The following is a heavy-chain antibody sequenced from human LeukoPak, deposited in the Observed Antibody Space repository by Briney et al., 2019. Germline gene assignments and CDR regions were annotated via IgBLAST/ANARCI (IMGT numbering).Heavy chain of an antibody. CDR1: GFTFSSYG. J-gene: IGHJ4*02. V-gene: IGHV3-30*03. CDR2: ISYDGSNK. CDR3: VRVTHSSYSYGYGHGDY. Sequence: QPGRSLRLSCAASGFTFSSYGMHWVRQAPGKGLEWVAVISYDGSNKYYADSVKGRFTISRDNSKNTLYLQMNSLRAEDTAVYYCVRVTHSSYSYGYGHGDYWGQGTLVTVSS. D-gene: IGHD5-18*01.